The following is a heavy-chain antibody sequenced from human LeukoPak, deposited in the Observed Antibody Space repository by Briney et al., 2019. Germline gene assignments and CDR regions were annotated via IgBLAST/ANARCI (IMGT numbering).Heavy chain of an antibody. D-gene: IGHD6-19*01. V-gene: IGHV1-2*02. J-gene: IGHJ4*02. Sequence: ASVKVSCNASGYTFTGYYMHWVRQAPGQGLEWMGWINPNSGGTNYAQKFQGRVTMTRDTSISTAYMELSRLRSDDTAVYYCARDLGEQWLGIFDYWGQGTLVTVSS. CDR2: INPNSGGT. CDR3: ARDLGEQWLGIFDY. CDR1: GYTFTGYY.